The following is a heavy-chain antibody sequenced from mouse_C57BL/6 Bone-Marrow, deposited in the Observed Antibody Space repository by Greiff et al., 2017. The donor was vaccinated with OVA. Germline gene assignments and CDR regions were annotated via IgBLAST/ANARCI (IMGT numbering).Heavy chain of an antibody. CDR1: GSTIKNTY. D-gene: IGHD1-1*01. J-gene: IGHJ1*03. V-gene: IGHV14-3*01. Sequence: EVQLVESVAELVRPGASVKLSCTASGSTIKNTYMHWVKQRPEQGLEWIGRIDPANGNTKSAPKFQGKAPLTADTSSNTAYLQLSSLTSEDTAIYYGARSSCGRGYFDVWGTGTTVTVSS. CDR2: IDPANGNT. CDR3: ARSSCGRGYFDV.